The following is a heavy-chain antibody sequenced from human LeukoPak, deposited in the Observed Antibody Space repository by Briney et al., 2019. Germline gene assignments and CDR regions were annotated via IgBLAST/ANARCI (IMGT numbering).Heavy chain of an antibody. V-gene: IGHV3-48*03. CDR1: GFTFSSYE. D-gene: IGHD3-22*01. J-gene: IGHJ4*02. CDR3: ARGLGTSGYYLNY. CDR2: ISSSGSTI. Sequence: GGSLRLSCAASGFTFSSYEMNWVRQAPGKGLEWVSYISSSGSTIYYADSVKGRFTISRDNAKNSLYLQMNSLRAEDTAFYYCARGLGTSGYYLNYWGQGTLVTVSS.